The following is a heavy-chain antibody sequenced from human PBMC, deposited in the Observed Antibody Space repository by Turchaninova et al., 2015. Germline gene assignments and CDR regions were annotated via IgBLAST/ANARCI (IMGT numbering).Heavy chain of an antibody. Sequence: QVRLQESGPGLVKSSETLSLTCTVSGNYISSDPYWGWIRQPPGKGREGIGNIYNSGTTYINPSLKXXVTXSXEPAKNQFXXKLXXXTAADTAXXXCGRHYSSNXEGVXPWGQGXLVTVSS. CDR1: GNYISSDPY. J-gene: IGHJ5*02. CDR2: IYNSGTT. CDR3: GRHYSSNXEGVXP. D-gene: IGHD2-21*01. V-gene: IGHV4-38-2*02.